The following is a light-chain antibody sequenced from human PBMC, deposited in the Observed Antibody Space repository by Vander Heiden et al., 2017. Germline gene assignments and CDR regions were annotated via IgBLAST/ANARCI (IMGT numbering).Light chain of an antibody. V-gene: IGKV1-39*01. CDR3: QQTYSLPFT. J-gene: IGKJ4*01. Sequence: DSHMTHSPPSLSANVGDRVAITCRASQSISNCLNWYQHKPGKAPNLLIYSASTLQTGVPSRFSGSSSGTDFTLTISSLQPEDFATYYCQQTYSLPFTFGGGTKTEIK. CDR1: QSISNC. CDR2: SAS.